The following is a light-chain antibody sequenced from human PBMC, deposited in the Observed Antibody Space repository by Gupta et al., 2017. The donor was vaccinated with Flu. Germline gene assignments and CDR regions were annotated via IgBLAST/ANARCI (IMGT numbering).Light chain of an antibody. V-gene: IGKV3-20*01. CDR2: GAS. Sequence: ERATLSCRASQSVSSSYLAWYQQKPGQAPRLLIYGASSRATGIPDRFSGSGSGTDFTLTISRLEPEDFAVYICQQYGSSPFTFGPGTKVDIK. J-gene: IGKJ3*01. CDR3: QQYGSSPFT. CDR1: QSVSSSY.